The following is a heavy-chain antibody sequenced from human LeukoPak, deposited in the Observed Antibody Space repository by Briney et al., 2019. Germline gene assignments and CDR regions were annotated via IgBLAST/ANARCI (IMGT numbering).Heavy chain of an antibody. J-gene: IGHJ6*02. D-gene: IGHD2-2*01. Sequence: ASVKVSCKASGYTFTNFAMHWVRQAPGQRLEWMGWINVGNDDTKYSQMFQGRVTIARDTSASTAYMELSNLRSEDTAVYYCARDGCVASPSCYAEDYYYGMDVWGQGTTVTVSS. CDR3: ARDGCVASPSCYAEDYYYGMDV. CDR1: GYTFTNFA. V-gene: IGHV1-3*01. CDR2: INVGNDDT.